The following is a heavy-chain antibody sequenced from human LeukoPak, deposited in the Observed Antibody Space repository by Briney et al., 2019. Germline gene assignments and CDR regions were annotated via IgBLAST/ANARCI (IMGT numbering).Heavy chain of an antibody. CDR3: AKGIYYDSTGPQY. CDR1: GFTFTTYW. CDR2: ISGSGGST. Sequence: GGSLRLSCAASGFTFTTYWMSWVRQAPGKGLEWVSAISGSGGSTYYADSVKGRFTISRDNSKNTLYLQMNSLRAEDTAVYHCAKGIYYDSTGPQYWGQGTLVTVSS. D-gene: IGHD3-22*01. V-gene: IGHV3-23*01. J-gene: IGHJ4*02.